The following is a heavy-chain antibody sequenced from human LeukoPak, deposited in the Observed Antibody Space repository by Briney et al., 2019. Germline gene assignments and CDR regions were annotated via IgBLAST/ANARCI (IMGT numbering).Heavy chain of an antibody. V-gene: IGHV3-49*04. D-gene: IGHD3-3*01. CDR3: TRDHDFWSGPSPSFDY. Sequence: GSLRLSCTASGFIFDDYTMTWVRQAPGKGLEWVGFIRSKPYGGTTEYAASVKGRFTISRDGSKSIAYLQMNSLKTEDTAVYYCTRDHDFWSGPSPSFDYWGQGTLVTVSS. CDR1: GFIFDDYT. J-gene: IGHJ4*02. CDR2: IRSKPYGGTT.